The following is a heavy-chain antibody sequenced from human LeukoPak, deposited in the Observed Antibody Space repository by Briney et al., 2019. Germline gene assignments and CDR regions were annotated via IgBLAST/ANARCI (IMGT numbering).Heavy chain of an antibody. V-gene: IGHV3-23*01. CDR3: AKSGSSSWDWFDP. D-gene: IGHD2-2*01. J-gene: IGHJ5*02. Sequence: PGGSLRLSCTASGFTFNKYAMNWVRQVPGKGLEWGSIVTGEGLTTKSADSVRGLFTISRDNYNNRLHLQMNSLTAEDTAVYYCAKSGSSSWDWFDPWGQGTLVTVSS. CDR1: GFTFNKYA. CDR2: VTGEGLTT.